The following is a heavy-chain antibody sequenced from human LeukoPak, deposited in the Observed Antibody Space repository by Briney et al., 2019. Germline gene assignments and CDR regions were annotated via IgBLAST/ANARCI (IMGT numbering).Heavy chain of an antibody. Sequence: GASVKVSCKASGYTFTSYYMHWVRQAPGQGLEWMGIINPSGGSTSYAQKFQGRVTMTRDMSTSTVYMELSSLRSEDTAVYYCARGVCSGGSCYSMLDYWGQGTLVTVSS. CDR2: INPSGGST. D-gene: IGHD2-15*01. CDR3: ARGVCSGGSCYSMLDY. V-gene: IGHV1-46*01. J-gene: IGHJ4*02. CDR1: GYTFTSYY.